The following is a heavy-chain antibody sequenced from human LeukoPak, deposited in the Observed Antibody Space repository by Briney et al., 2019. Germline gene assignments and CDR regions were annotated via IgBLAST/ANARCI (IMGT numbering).Heavy chain of an antibody. CDR1: GYTFTSYD. D-gene: IGHD6-13*01. CDR2: MNPNSGNT. CDR3: ARGRGKGSSWPKNFNWFDP. Sequence: ASVKVSCEASGYTFTSYDINWVRQATGQGLEWMGWMNPNSGNTGYAQKFQGRVTMTRNTSISTAYMELSSLRSEDTAVYYCARGRGKGSSWPKNFNWFDPWGQGTLVTVSS. V-gene: IGHV1-8*01. J-gene: IGHJ5*02.